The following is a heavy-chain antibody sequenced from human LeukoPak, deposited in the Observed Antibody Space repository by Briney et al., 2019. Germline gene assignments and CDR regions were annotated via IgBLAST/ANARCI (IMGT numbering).Heavy chain of an antibody. V-gene: IGHV4-59*11. CDR1: DGSIISHY. CDR3: ARQGRQLGHQSFDS. J-gene: IGHJ4*02. Sequence: TSETLSLTCTVSDGSIISHYWSWIRQPPGKGLEWIGYIYFSGSTNYNPSLKSRVTISVDTSKNQFSLKVTPVTAADTAVYYCARQGRQLGHQSFDSWGQGALVTVSS. CDR2: IYFSGST. D-gene: IGHD6-6*01.